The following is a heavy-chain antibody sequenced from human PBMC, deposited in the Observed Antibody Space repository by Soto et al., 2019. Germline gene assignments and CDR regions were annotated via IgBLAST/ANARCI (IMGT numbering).Heavy chain of an antibody. J-gene: IGHJ4*01. V-gene: IGHV3-64D*08. D-gene: IGHD3-16*01. CDR1: GITFRNYA. Sequence: PGGSLRLSCSVSGITFRNYAMHWVRQAPGRGLEYVSGITSDGDNTWHADSVKDRFTISRDNSDDTLYLQMSSLRVEDTAKYYCVKANQMLRYYFDFWGPGTLVTVSS. CDR2: ITSDGDNT. CDR3: VKANQMLRYYFDF.